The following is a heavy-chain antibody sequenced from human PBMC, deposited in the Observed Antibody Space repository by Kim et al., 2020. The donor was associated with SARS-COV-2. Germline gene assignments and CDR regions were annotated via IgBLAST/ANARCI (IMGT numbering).Heavy chain of an antibody. V-gene: IGHV4-34*01. J-gene: IGHJ6*02. CDR1: GGSFSGYY. CDR2: INHSGST. CDR3: ARAPRWLQGYYYYGMDV. D-gene: IGHD5-12*01. Sequence: SETLSLTCAVYGGSFSGYYWSWIRQPPGKGLEWIGEINHSGSTNYNPSLKSRVTISVDTSKNQFSLKLSSVNAADTAVYYCARAPRWLQGYYYYGMDVWGQGTTVTVSS.